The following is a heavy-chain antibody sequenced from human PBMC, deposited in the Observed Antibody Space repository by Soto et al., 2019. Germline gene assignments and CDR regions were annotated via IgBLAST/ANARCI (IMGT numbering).Heavy chain of an antibody. V-gene: IGHV4-39*01. D-gene: IGHD3-22*01. Sequence: ETLSLSCPVSGGSISSSSYYWGWIRQPPGKGLEWIGSIYYSGSTYYNPSLKSRVTISVDTSKNQFSLKLSSVTAADTAVYYCARHVREYYYDSSGYLDYWGQGTLVTVYS. CDR1: GGSISSSSYY. CDR3: ARHVREYYYDSSGYLDY. CDR2: IYYSGST. J-gene: IGHJ4*02.